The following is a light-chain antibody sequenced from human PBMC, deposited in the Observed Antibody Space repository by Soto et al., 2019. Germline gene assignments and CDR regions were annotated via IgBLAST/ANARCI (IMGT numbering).Light chain of an antibody. Sequence: DIQMTQSPSSLSASVGDRVTMTCRASQDISNYVAWYQQKPGEVPKLLIYAASTLQSGVPARFSGGGFGTDFTLTISSLRPEDVATYYCQRYHSALLTCGPGTKVDLK. J-gene: IGKJ3*01. CDR3: QRYHSALLT. CDR2: AAS. CDR1: QDISNY. V-gene: IGKV1-27*01.